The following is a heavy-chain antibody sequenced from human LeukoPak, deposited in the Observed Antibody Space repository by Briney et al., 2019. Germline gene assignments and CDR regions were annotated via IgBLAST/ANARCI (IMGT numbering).Heavy chain of an antibody. J-gene: IGHJ4*02. CDR1: GYTFTSYG. V-gene: IGHV1-18*01. CDR3: ARAPRYSSSRTPFDY. CDR2: ISAYNGNT. Sequence: GASVKVSRKASGYTFTSYGISWVRQAPGQGLEWMGWISAYNGNTNYAQKLQGRVTMTTDTSTSTAYMELRSLRSDDTAVYYCARAPRYSSSRTPFDYWGQGTLVTVSS. D-gene: IGHD6-13*01.